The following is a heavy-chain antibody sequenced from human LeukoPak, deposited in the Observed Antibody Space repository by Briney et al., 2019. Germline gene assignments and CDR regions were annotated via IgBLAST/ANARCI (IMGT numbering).Heavy chain of an antibody. CDR2: ISSSSSYI. J-gene: IGHJ6*02. D-gene: IGHD4-11*01. V-gene: IGHV3-21*01. Sequence: GGSLRLSCAASGFTFSSYSMNWVRQAPGKGLEWVSSISSSSSYIFYADSVKGRFTISRDNAKNSLYLQMNSLRAEDTAVYYCARDRSYSNSMDVWGQGTTVTVSS. CDR3: ARDRSYSNSMDV. CDR1: GFTFSSYS.